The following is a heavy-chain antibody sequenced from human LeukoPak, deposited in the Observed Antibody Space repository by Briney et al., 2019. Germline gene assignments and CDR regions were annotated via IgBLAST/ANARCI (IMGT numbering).Heavy chain of an antibody. V-gene: IGHV3-23*01. J-gene: IGHJ4*02. CDR2: ISGSGTNT. CDR1: GSTFSSYA. D-gene: IGHD2-2*01. CDR3: VKHSAPVLAAARFDY. Sequence: GGSLRLSCAASGSTFSSYAMSWVRQAPGKGLEWVSVISGSGTNTYYADSVKGRFTISRDNSKNTLYLQMNSLRAEDTALYYCVKHSAPVLAAARFDYWGQGNLVTVSS.